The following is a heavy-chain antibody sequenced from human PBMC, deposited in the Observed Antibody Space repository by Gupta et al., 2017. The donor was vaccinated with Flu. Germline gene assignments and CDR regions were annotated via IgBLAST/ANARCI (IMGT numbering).Heavy chain of an antibody. D-gene: IGHD2-15*01. Sequence: EVQLLESGGGLVQPGGSLRLSCEASGFTFGSYAMRWVRQAPGKGLEWVSGISGSGANIFYADSVKGRFIISRDNSKNTMYLQMNSLRAEDTALYYCAKVGFPWSLTYFDYWGQGTLVTVSS. V-gene: IGHV3-23*01. CDR3: AKVGFPWSLTYFDY. CDR1: GFTFGSYA. J-gene: IGHJ4*02. CDR2: ISGSGANI.